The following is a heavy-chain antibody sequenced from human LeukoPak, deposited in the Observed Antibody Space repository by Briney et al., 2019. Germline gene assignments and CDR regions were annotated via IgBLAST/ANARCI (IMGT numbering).Heavy chain of an antibody. J-gene: IGHJ5*02. Sequence: ASETLSLTCTVSGGSISSGGYYWSWIRQHPGKGLEWIGYIYYSGSTYYNPSLKSRVTISVDTSKNQFSLKLSSVTAADTAVYYCARISYDFLSGYPNWFDPWGQGTLVTVSS. CDR1: GGSISSGGYY. CDR3: ARISYDFLSGYPNWFDP. V-gene: IGHV4-31*03. CDR2: IYYSGST. D-gene: IGHD3-3*01.